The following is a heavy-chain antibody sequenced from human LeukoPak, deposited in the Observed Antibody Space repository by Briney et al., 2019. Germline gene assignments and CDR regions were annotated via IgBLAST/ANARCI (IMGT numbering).Heavy chain of an antibody. CDR2: IIPILGIA. J-gene: IGHJ4*02. Sequence: ASVKVSCKASGGTFSSYAISWVRQAPGQGLEWMGRIIPILGIANYAQKFQGRVTMTRDTSISTAYMELSRLRSDDTAVYYCARVPVYNWNDGDFDYWGQGTLVTVSS. D-gene: IGHD1-20*01. CDR3: ARVPVYNWNDGDFDY. V-gene: IGHV1-69*04. CDR1: GGTFSSYA.